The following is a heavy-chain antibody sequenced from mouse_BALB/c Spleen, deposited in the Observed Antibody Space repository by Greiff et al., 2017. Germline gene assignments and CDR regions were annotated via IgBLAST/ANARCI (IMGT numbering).Heavy chain of an antibody. CDR1: GFTFSSYT. J-gene: IGHJ4*01. CDR2: ISNGGGST. V-gene: IGHV5-12-2*01. Sequence: DVKLVESGGGLVQPGGSLKLSCAASGFTFSSYTMSWVRQTPEKRLEWVAYISNGGGSTYYPDTVKGRFTISRDNAKNTLYLQMSSLKSEDTAMYYCARLYYGYDDAMDYWGQGTSVTVSS. CDR3: ARLYYGYDDAMDY. D-gene: IGHD2-2*01.